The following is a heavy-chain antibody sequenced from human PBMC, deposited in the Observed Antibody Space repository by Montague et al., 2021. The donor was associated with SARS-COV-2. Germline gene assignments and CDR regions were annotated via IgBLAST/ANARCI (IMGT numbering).Heavy chain of an antibody. CDR2: IYSGGTT. CDR3: ARALSFSNWFDP. CDR1: GFTVSSNH. J-gene: IGHJ5*02. V-gene: IGHV3-66*01. D-gene: IGHD2-2*01. Sequence: SRSLSLSASGFTVSSNHMSWVRQAPGKGLEWVSVIYSGGTTYYADSVKGRFTISRDNSKSTLYLQMNSLRAEDTAVYYCARALSFSNWFDPWGQGTLVTVSS.